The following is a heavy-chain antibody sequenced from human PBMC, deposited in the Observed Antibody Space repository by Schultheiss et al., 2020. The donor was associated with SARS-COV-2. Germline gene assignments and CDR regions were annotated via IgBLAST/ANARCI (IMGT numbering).Heavy chain of an antibody. CDR1: GGTFSSYA. Sequence: KISCKASGGTFSSYAISWVRQAPGQGLEWVGGIIPIFGTANYAQKFQGRVTITADESTSTAYMELSSLRSEDTAVYYCARSRRPQTYNWFDPWGQGTLVTVSS. CDR2: IIPIFGTA. CDR3: ARSRRPQTYNWFDP. J-gene: IGHJ5*02. V-gene: IGHV1-69*01.